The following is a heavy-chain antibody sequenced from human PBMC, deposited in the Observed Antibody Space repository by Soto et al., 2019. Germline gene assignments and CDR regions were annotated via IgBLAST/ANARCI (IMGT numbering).Heavy chain of an antibody. Sequence: PWGPLRLSGAASVFTFTRYSMNWVRQAPGKGLEWVSSISSTTNYIYYGDSMKGRFTISRDNAKNSLYLEMNSLRAEDTAVYYCARESEDLTSNFDYWGQGTLVTVSS. CDR1: VFTFTRYS. CDR3: ARESEDLTSNFDY. J-gene: IGHJ4*02. V-gene: IGHV3-21*06. CDR2: ISSTTNYI.